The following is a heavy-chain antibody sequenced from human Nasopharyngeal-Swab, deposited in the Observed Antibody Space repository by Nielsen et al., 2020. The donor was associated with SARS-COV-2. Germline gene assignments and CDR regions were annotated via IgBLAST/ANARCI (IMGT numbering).Heavy chain of an antibody. V-gene: IGHV3-7*01. D-gene: IGHD3-3*01. CDR3: ARDPAAITIFGVVIIGSRSYYFDY. CDR1: GFTFSSYW. CDR2: IKQDGSEK. J-gene: IGHJ4*02. Sequence: GESLKISCAASGFTFSSYWMSWVRQAPGKGLEWVANIKQDGSEKHYVDSVKGRFTISRDNAKNSLYLQMNSLRAEDTAVYYCARDPAAITIFGVVIIGSRSYYFDYWGQGTLVTVSS.